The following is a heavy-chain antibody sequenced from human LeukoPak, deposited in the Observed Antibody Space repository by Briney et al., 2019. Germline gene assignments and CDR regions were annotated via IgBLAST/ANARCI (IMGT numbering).Heavy chain of an antibody. CDR2: IYSGGST. J-gene: IGHJ4*02. CDR1: GFTVSSSY. V-gene: IGHV3-66*01. D-gene: IGHD1-26*01. CDR3: ASNMYSENYYLYPF. Sequence: GGSLRLSCAASGFTVSSSYMSWVRQAPGKGLEWVSVIYSGGSTYYADSVKGRFTISRDNSKNTLYLQMNSLRAEDTAVYYCASNMYSENYYLYPFWGQGTLVTVSS.